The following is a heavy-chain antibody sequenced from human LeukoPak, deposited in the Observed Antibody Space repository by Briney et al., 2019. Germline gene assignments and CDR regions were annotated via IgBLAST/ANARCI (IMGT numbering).Heavy chain of an antibody. CDR1: GGSFSSSSYY. Sequence: SETLSLTCTVSGGSFSSSSYYWGWISQPPGKGLEWIGSMYYSGSTYYNASLGSRLTISVDTSKNQFSLKLSSVTAADTAVYYCARYFDRDGYTSNAFDIWGQGTMVTVSS. CDR3: ARYFDRDGYTSNAFDI. D-gene: IGHD5-24*01. J-gene: IGHJ3*02. CDR2: MYYSGST. V-gene: IGHV4-39*01.